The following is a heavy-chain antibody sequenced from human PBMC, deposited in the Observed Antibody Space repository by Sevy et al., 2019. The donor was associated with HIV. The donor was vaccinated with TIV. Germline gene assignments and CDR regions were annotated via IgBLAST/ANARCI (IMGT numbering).Heavy chain of an antibody. CDR1: GFIFSTYA. Sequence: GGSLRLSCAASGFIFSTYAMSWVRQAPGKGLEWVSAISGSGGSTYNADSMKGRFTISRDNSKNTLYLQMNSLRAEDTAVYYCARDAEYYGMDVWGQGTTVTVSS. CDR2: ISGSGGST. V-gene: IGHV3-23*01. CDR3: ARDAEYYGMDV. J-gene: IGHJ6*02.